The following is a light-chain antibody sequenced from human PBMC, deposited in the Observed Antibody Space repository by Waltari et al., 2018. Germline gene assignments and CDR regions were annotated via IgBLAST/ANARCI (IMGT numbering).Light chain of an antibody. CDR2: VAS. Sequence: DIQLTQSPSFLSASVGDRVTITCRASQGISSYLAWYQQKPGKAPKLLIYVASTLQIGVPSRFSGSGSGTEFTLTISSLQPEDFATYYCQQLNNYPRTFGQGTRLEIK. V-gene: IGKV1-9*01. CDR3: QQLNNYPRT. CDR1: QGISSY. J-gene: IGKJ5*01.